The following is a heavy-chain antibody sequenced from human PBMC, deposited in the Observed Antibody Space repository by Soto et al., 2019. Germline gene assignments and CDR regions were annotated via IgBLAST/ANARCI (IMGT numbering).Heavy chain of an antibody. CDR3: ARDSHSYAYSSGWFDY. D-gene: IGHD6-19*01. J-gene: IGHJ4*02. CDR2: ISYDGSNK. Sequence: QVQLVESGGGVVQPGRSLRLSCAASGFTFSSYAMHWVRQAPGKGLEWVAVISYDGSNKYYADSVKGRFTISRDNSKHTLYLQMNSLRAEDTAVYYFARDSHSYAYSSGWFDYWGQGTLDTVSS. CDR1: GFTFSSYA. V-gene: IGHV3-30-3*01.